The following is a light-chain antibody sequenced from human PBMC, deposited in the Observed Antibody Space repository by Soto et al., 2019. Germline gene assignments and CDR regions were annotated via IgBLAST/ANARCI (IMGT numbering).Light chain of an antibody. V-gene: IGKV3-15*01. CDR2: DAS. CDR3: QQYHTWPQT. Sequence: EIVMTQSPATLSVSPGERATLSCRASQSVSINLAWYQQRPGQAPRRLIYDASTRATGIPARFSGSGSGTESTLTISSLRSEDFVVYYCQQYHTWPQTFGQGTK. CDR1: QSVSIN. J-gene: IGKJ1*01.